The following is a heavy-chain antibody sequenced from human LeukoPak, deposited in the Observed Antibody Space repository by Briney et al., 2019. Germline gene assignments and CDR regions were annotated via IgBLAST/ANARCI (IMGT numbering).Heavy chain of an antibody. CDR3: ARGGGLDV. V-gene: IGHV3-7*03. J-gene: IGHJ6*02. D-gene: IGHD3-16*01. CDR1: GSTFSNAW. CDR2: INHNGNVN. Sequence: PGGSLRLSCAASGSTFSNAWMNWVRQAPGKGLEWVAGINHNGNVNYYVDSVKGRFTISRDNAKNSLYLQMSNLRAEDTAVYFCARGGGLDVWGQGATVTVSS.